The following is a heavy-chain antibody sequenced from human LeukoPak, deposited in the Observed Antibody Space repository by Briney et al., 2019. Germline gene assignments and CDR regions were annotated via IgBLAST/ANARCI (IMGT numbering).Heavy chain of an antibody. V-gene: IGHV3-48*04. Sequence: PGGSLRLSCAASGFTFSSYAMSWVRQAPGKGLEWVSCISSSGSTIYYADSVKGPFTISRDNAKNSLYLQMNSLRAEDTALYYCAKDRGQLLLYSRGADYWGRGTLVTVSS. J-gene: IGHJ4*02. CDR3: AKDRGQLLLYSRGADY. CDR2: ISSSGSTI. D-gene: IGHD2-2*02. CDR1: GFTFSSYA.